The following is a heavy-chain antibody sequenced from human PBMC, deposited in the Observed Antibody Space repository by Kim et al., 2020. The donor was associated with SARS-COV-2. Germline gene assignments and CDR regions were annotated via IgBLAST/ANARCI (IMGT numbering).Heavy chain of an antibody. V-gene: IGHV3-23*01. Sequence: VKGPFTISRDNSKNTLYLQMNSLRAEDTAVYYCATDPHYDFWSGYYFDYWGQGTLVTVSS. CDR3: ATDPHYDFWSGYYFDY. D-gene: IGHD3-3*01. J-gene: IGHJ4*02.